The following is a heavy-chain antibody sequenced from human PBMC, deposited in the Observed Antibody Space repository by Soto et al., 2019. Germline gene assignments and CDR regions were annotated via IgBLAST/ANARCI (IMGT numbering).Heavy chain of an antibody. V-gene: IGHV3-21*01. J-gene: IGHJ4*02. CDR2: ISSSSSYI. Sequence: EVQLVESGGGLVKPGGSLRLSCAACGYTFRSDSMNWVRQAPGKGLEWVSSISSSSSYIYYADSVKGRFTISRDNAKNSLYLQMNSLRAEDTAVYYCARDPQTWSGSSWLDYWGQGTLVTVSS. CDR1: GYTFRSDS. D-gene: IGHD6-13*01. CDR3: ARDPQTWSGSSWLDY.